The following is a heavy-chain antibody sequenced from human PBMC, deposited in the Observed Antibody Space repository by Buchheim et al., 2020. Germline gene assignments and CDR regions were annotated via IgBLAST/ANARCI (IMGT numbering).Heavy chain of an antibody. J-gene: IGHJ5*02. CDR1: GGTFSSYT. V-gene: IGHV1-69*02. CDR2: IIPILGIA. Sequence: QVQLVQSGAEVKKPGSSVKVSCKASGGTFSSYTISWVRQAPGQGLEWMGRIIPILGIANYAQKFQGRVTITADKSTSTAYMELSSLRSEDTAVYYCASSYYDILTGSTGQNWFDPWGQGTL. D-gene: IGHD3-9*01. CDR3: ASSYYDILTGSTGQNWFDP.